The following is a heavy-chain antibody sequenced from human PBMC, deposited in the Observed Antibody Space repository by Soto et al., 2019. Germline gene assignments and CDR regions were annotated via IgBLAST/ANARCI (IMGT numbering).Heavy chain of an antibody. CDR1: GGSISSGNYY. CDR3: ASVEQYLIRGYYFYGMDV. Sequence: PSETLSLTCTVSGGSISSGNYYWSWIRQPPGKGLEYIGFIYHSGSTYYNPSLKSRVSISIEMSKNQYFLTVNSVTAADTAVYYCASVEQYLIRGYYFYGMDVWGQGTTVTSP. CDR2: IYHSGST. D-gene: IGHD6-13*01. J-gene: IGHJ6*02. V-gene: IGHV4-30-4*01.